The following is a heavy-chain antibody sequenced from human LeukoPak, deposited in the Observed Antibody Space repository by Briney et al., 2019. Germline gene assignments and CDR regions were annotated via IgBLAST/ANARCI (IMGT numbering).Heavy chain of an antibody. CDR1: GGSISSYY. Sequence: SETLSLTCTVSGGSISSYYWSWIRQPPGKGLERIGYIYYSGSTNYNPSLKSRVTISVDTSKNQFSLKLSSVTAADTAVYYCARVPTAGDFWSGYYTTEGWFDPWGQGTLVTVSS. CDR3: ARVPTAGDFWSGYYTTEGWFDP. CDR2: IYYSGST. D-gene: IGHD3-3*01. J-gene: IGHJ5*02. V-gene: IGHV4-59*01.